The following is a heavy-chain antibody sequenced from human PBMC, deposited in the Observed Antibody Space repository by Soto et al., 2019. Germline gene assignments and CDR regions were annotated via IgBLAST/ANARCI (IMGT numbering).Heavy chain of an antibody. CDR1: GFSLSTSGMR. Sequence: EXGPTLVNPTQTLTLTCTFSGFSLSTSGMRVSWIRQPPGKALDWLARIDWDDDKFYSTSLKTRLTISKDTSKNQVVLTMTNMDPVDTATYYCARIQGDGYTSDAFDIWGQGTMVTVSS. CDR2: IDWDDDK. J-gene: IGHJ3*02. D-gene: IGHD5-12*01. V-gene: IGHV2-70*04. CDR3: ARIQGDGYTSDAFDI.